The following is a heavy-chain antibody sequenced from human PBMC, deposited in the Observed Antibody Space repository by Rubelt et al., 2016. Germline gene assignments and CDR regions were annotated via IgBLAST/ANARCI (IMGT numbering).Heavy chain of an antibody. J-gene: IGHJ4*02. CDR1: GYSFTSNW. CDR2: IFPGDSDT. V-gene: IGHV5-51*01. Sequence: EVQLVQSGAEVKKPGESLKISCKGSGYSFTSNWIVWVRQMPGKCLEWMGIIFPGDSDTTYSPSFHGHVTISSDKSINTAYLHWRSLKASDTAIYYCARVGRFSGYDAYYFDYWGQGTLVTVSS. D-gene: IGHD5-12*01. CDR3: ARVGRFSGYDAYYFDY.